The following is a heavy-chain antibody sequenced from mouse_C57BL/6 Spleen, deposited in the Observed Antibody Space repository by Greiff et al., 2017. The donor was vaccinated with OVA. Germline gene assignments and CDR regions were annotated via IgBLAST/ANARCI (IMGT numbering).Heavy chain of an antibody. D-gene: IGHD4-1*01. V-gene: IGHV5-15*01. CDR1: GFTFSDYG. J-gene: IGHJ4*01. CDR3: ARLLTGRAMDY. Sequence: EVHLVESGGGLVQPGGSLKLSCAASGFTFSDYGMAWVRQAPRKGPEWVAFISNLAYSIYYADTVTGRFTITREHAKNTLYLEMSSLRSEDTAMYYCARLLTGRAMDYWGQGTSVTVSS. CDR2: ISNLAYSI.